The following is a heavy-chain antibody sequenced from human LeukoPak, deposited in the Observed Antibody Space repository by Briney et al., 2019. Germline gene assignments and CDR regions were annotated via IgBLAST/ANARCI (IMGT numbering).Heavy chain of an antibody. J-gene: IGHJ6*02. CDR1: GFTFSSYA. Sequence: GGSLRLSCAASGFTFSSYAMHWFRQAPGKGLEWVAVISYDGSNKYYADSVKGRFTISRDNYKNTLYLQMDSLRAEDTAIYYCAKVPYSDYGSGRPPFMDVWGQGTTVAVSS. CDR2: ISYDGSNK. D-gene: IGHD3-10*01. V-gene: IGHV3-30*07. CDR3: AKVPYSDYGSGRPPFMDV.